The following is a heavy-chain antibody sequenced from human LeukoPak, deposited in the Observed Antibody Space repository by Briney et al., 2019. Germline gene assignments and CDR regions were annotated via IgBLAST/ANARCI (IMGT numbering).Heavy chain of an antibody. CDR1: GITLSNYG. CDR2: ISESGGRT. J-gene: IGHJ4*02. V-gene: IGHV3-23*01. CDR3: AKRGVVIRVILVGFHKEAYYFDS. D-gene: IGHD3-22*01. Sequence: GGSLRPSCAVSGITLSNYGMSWVRQAPGKGLEWVAGISESGGRTNYADSVKGRFTISRDNPKNTLYLQMNSLRAEDTAVYFCAKRGVVIRVILVGFHKEAYYFDSWGQGALVTVSS.